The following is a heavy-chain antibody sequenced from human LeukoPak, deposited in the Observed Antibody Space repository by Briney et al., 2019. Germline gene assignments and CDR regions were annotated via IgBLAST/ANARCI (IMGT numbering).Heavy chain of an antibody. CDR1: GGSFSSYNFY. CDR2: IDYSGST. Sequence: PSETLSLTCSVSGGSFSSYNFYWGRIRQPPGQGLAWIGSIDYSGSTFYTPSLRKRTTKPLYTSKKHSSLKLTSVTATDTAVYYCARIYSSHCRYYYYDYWGPGTLVTVSS. CDR3: ARIYSSHCRYYYYDY. V-gene: IGHV4-39*02. D-gene: IGHD6-19*01. J-gene: IGHJ4*02.